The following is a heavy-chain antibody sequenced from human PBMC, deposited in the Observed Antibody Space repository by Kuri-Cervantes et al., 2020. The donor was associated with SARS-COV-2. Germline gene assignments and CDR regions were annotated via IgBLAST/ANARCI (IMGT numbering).Heavy chain of an antibody. J-gene: IGHJ5*02. CDR2: IYYSGST. V-gene: IGHV4-59*01. Sequence: SGSLTLTCVVYGGSFSGYYWSWIRQPPGKGLEWIGYIYYSGSTNYNPSLKSQVTISVDTSKNQFSLKLSSVTDADTAVYYCERASVYVDTAMVRWFDPWGQGTLVTVSS. CDR1: GGSFSGYY. CDR3: ERASVYVDTAMVRWFDP. D-gene: IGHD5-18*01.